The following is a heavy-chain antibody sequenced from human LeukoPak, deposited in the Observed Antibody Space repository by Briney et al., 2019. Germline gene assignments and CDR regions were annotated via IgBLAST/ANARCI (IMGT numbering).Heavy chain of an antibody. CDR3: ATSLRFLEWLLY. V-gene: IGHV1-46*01. Sequence: ASVKVSCKASGYTFTSYYMHWVRQAPGQGLEWMGIINPSGGSTSYAQKFQGRVTMTRDTSTSTVYMELSSLRSEDTAVYYSATSLRFLEWLLYWGQGTLVTVSS. J-gene: IGHJ4*02. D-gene: IGHD3-3*01. CDR2: INPSGGST. CDR1: GYTFTSYY.